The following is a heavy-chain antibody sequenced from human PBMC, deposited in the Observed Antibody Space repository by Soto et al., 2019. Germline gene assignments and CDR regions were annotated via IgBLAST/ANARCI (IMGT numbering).Heavy chain of an antibody. V-gene: IGHV1-3*01. D-gene: IGHD5-18*01. CDR1: GYIFTNYV. Sequence: QVHHVQSGAEVKKPGASVNVSCKASGYIFTNYVLHWVRQAPGQRLEWMGWINAGIGNTGYSEKFRGRVTITRDTSTSTVFLDLSRLTSQDTAVSYCAREIQGPQQYYFDFWGQGTRVTVSS. J-gene: IGHJ4*02. CDR2: INAGIGNT. CDR3: AREIQGPQQYYFDF.